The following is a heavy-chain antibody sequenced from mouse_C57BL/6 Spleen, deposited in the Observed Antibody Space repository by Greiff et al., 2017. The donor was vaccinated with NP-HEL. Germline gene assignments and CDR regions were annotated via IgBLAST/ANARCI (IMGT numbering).Heavy chain of an antibody. D-gene: IGHD1-1*01. CDR2: IDPSDSYT. J-gene: IGHJ2*01. CDR3: AVGAVVARNYY. CDR1: GYTFTSYW. V-gene: IGHV1-50*01. Sequence: VKQSCKASGYTFTSYWMQWVKQRPGQGLEWIGEIDPSDSYTNYNQKFKGKATLTVDTSSSTAYMQLSSLTSEDSAVYYCAVGAVVARNYYWGQGTTLTVSS.